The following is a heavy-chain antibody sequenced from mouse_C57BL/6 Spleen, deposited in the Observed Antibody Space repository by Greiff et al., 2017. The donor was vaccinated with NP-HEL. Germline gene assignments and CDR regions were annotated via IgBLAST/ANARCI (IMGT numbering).Heavy chain of an antibody. CDR1: GFNIKDDY. CDR3: TTVYDYAMDY. V-gene: IGHV14-4*01. J-gene: IGHJ4*01. D-gene: IGHD1-1*01. Sequence: EVQLQQSGAELVRPGASVKLSCTASGFNIKDDYMHWVKQRPEQGLEWIGWIDPENGDTEYASKFQGKATITADTSSNTAYLQLSSLTSEDTAVYYCTTVYDYAMDYWGQGTSVTVAS. CDR2: IDPENGDT.